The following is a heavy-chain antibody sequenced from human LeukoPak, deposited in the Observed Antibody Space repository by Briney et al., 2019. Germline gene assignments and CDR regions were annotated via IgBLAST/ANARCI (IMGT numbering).Heavy chain of an antibody. Sequence: SETLSLTCTVSGGSISSYYWSWIRQPPGKGLEWIGYIYYSGSTNYNPSLKSRVTISVDTSKNQFSLKLSSVTAADTAVYYCARGPIYSSGWYQGLDYWGQGTLVTVSS. V-gene: IGHV4-59*01. CDR3: ARGPIYSSGWYQGLDY. D-gene: IGHD6-19*01. CDR2: IYYSGST. J-gene: IGHJ4*02. CDR1: GGSISSYY.